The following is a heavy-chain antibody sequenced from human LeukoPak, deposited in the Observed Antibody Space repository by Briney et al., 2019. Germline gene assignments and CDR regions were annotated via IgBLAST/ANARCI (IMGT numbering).Heavy chain of an antibody. V-gene: IGHV4-34*01. J-gene: IGHJ5*02. CDR3: ARHGSPLWFGGHSSWFDP. D-gene: IGHD3-10*01. CDR2: INHSGST. CDR1: GGSFSGYY. Sequence: SETLSLTCAVYGGSFSGYYWSWIRQPPGKGLEWIGEINHSGSTNYNPSLKSRVTISVDTSKNQFSLKLSSVTAADTAVYYCARHGSPLWFGGHSSWFDPWGQGTLVTVSS.